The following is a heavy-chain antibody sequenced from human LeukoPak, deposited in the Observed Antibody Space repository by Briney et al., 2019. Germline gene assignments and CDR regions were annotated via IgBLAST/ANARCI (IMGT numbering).Heavy chain of an antibody. CDR3: TTPYYGDYDY. CDR1: GFTFSNAW. D-gene: IGHD4-17*01. Sequence: GGSLRLSCAASGFTFSNAWMSWVRQAPGKGLEWVGRIKSKADGGKTDYAAPVKGRFTISRDDSKNTLYLQMNSLKTEDTAVYYCTTPYYGDYDYWGQGTLVTVSS. V-gene: IGHV3-15*01. CDR2: IKSKADGGKT. J-gene: IGHJ4*02.